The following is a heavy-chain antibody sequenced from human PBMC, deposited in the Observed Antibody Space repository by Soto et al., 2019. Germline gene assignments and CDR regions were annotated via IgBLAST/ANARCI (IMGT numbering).Heavy chain of an antibody. Sequence: LSLTCTVSGGSVSSGSYYWSWIRQPPGKGLEWIGYIYYSGSTNYNPSLKSRVTISVDTSKNQFSLKLSSVTAADTAVYYCARDRVDRGYYYYGMDVWGQGTTVTVSS. CDR3: ARDRVDRGYYYYGMDV. CDR1: GGSVSSGSYY. D-gene: IGHD3-22*01. J-gene: IGHJ6*02. CDR2: IYYSGST. V-gene: IGHV4-61*01.